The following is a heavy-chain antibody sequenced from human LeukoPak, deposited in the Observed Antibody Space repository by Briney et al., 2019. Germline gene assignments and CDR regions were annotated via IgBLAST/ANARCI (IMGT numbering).Heavy chain of an antibody. CDR1: GYTLTELS. V-gene: IGHV1-24*01. CDR3: ATGPIVVVPAAMRGYLDY. D-gene: IGHD2-2*01. Sequence: ASVKVSCKVSGYTLTELSMHWVRQAPGKGLEWMGGFDPEDGETIYAQKFQGRVTMTEDTSTDTAYMELSSLRSEDTAVYYCATGPIVVVPAAMRGYLDYWGQETLVTVSS. J-gene: IGHJ4*02. CDR2: FDPEDGET.